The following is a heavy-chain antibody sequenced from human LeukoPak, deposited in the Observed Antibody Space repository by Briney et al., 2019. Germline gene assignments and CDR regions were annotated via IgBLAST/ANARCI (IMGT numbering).Heavy chain of an antibody. D-gene: IGHD6-19*01. V-gene: IGHV3-74*01. CDR3: ASVGYSSGSYYFDY. CDR2: INSDGRST. Sequence: QSGGSLRLSCAASGFTFSSYWMHWVRQSPGKGLVWISRINSDGRSTNYADSVKGRFTISRDNAKNTLYLQMNSLRAEDTAVYYCASVGYSSGSYYFDYWGQGTLVTASS. CDR1: GFTFSSYW. J-gene: IGHJ4*02.